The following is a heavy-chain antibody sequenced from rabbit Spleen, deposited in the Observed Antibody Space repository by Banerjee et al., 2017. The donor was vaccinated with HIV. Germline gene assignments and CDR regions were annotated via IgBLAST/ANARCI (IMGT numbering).Heavy chain of an antibody. CDR1: GFSFSSSDY. CDR3: ARDTGSSFSSYGMDL. J-gene: IGHJ3*01. CDR2: IAGSSSGCT. Sequence: QEQLKESGGGLVQPGGSLKLSCTASGFSFSSSDYMCWVRQAPGKGLEWISCIAGSSSGCTYSATWAKGRFTISKTSSTTVTLQMTSLTVADTATYFCARDTGSSFSSYGMDLWGQGTLVTVS. D-gene: IGHD8-1*01. V-gene: IGHV1S45*01.